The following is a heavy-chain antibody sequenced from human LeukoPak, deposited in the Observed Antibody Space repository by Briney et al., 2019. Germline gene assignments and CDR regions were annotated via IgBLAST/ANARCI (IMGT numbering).Heavy chain of an antibody. CDR2: INPNSGGT. D-gene: IGHD3-10*01. CDR1: GYTFTGYY. CDR3: AREVNTMVRGVIGGYFDY. J-gene: IGHJ4*02. V-gene: IGHV1-2*02. Sequence: GASVKVSCKASGYTFTGYYMHWVRQAPGQGLEWMGWINPNSGGTNYAQNFQGRVTMTRDTSISTAYMELSRLRSDDTAVYYCAREVNTMVRGVIGGYFDYWGQGTLVTVSS.